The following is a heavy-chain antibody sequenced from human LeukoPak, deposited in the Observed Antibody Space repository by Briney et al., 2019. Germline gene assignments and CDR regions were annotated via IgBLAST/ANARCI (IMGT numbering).Heavy chain of an antibody. D-gene: IGHD6-13*01. J-gene: IGHJ6*02. CDR1: GFTVSSNY. CDR3: AKDKVAAAGNRKQYYYYGMDV. Sequence: AGGSLRLSCAASGFTVSSNYMSWVRQAPGKGLEWVSVIYTGGSTNYADSVKGRFTISRDNSKNTLYLQMNSLRAEDTAVYYCAKDKVAAAGNRKQYYYYGMDVWGQGTTVTVSS. V-gene: IGHV3-53*01. CDR2: IYTGGST.